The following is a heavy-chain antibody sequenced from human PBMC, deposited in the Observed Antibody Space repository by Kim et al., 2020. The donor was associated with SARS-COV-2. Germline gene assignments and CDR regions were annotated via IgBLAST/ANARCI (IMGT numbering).Heavy chain of an antibody. CDR3: AKMVIMDGYNYFYYYAM. CDR2: ISGGAVNK. Sequence: GGSLRHSCVASGFTFDTYAMSWVRQAPGKGLEWVSVISGGAVNKFYADSVRGRFTISRDNSNNMLYLQMNSLSDEDTALYYCAKMVIMDGYNYFYYYAM. D-gene: IGHD2-21*01. J-gene: IGHJ6*01. CDR1: GFTFDTYA. V-gene: IGHV3-23*01.